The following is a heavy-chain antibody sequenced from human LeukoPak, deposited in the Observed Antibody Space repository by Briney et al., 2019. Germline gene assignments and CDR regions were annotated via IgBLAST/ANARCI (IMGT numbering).Heavy chain of an antibody. J-gene: IGHJ2*01. Sequence: SDTLSLTCAIHGASFSGYYWSWIRQPPGKGLDWIEEINHSGITNYNPSLKSRVTISVDTSKNQFSVKLSSVTAADTAVYYCARGAARYYDFWSGYYPDRYWYFDLWGRGTLVTVSS. CDR3: ARGAARYYDFWSGYYPDRYWYFDL. D-gene: IGHD3-3*01. CDR1: GASFSGYY. CDR2: INHSGIT. V-gene: IGHV4-34*01.